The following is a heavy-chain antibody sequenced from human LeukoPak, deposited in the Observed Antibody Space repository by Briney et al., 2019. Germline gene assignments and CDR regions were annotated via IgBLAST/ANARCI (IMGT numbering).Heavy chain of an antibody. CDR2: IYYSGST. CDR3: ARGPLIPMLRGAKGAFDI. Sequence: SETLSLTCTVSGDSISSGDYFWSWIRQPPGKGLEWIGYIYYSGSTYYNPSLESRVTISLDTSKNHFSLELRCVPAADTAVYSCARGPLIPMLRGAKGAFDIWGHGTMVTVSS. D-gene: IGHD3-10*01. V-gene: IGHV4-30-4*01. CDR1: GDSISSGDYF. J-gene: IGHJ3*02.